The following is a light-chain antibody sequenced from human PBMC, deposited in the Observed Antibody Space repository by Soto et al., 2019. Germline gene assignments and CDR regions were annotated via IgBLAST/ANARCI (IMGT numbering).Light chain of an antibody. J-gene: IGLJ1*01. V-gene: IGLV1-40*01. CDR1: SSNIGAGYD. CDR2: GDN. CDR3: QSYDSSLPYV. Sequence: QFVLTQPPSVSGAPGQRVIISCTGSSSNIGAGYDVHWYQQLPRTAPKLLIYGDNNRPSGVPDRFSGSKSGTSASLAITGLQAEDEADYYCQSYDSSLPYVFGTGTKLTVL.